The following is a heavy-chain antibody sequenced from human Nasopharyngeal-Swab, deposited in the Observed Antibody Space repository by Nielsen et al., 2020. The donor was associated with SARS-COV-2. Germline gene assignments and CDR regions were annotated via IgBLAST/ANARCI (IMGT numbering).Heavy chain of an antibody. CDR3: ARGRGITVTTPSPVFDY. D-gene: IGHD1-20*01. CDR2: INHSGSI. V-gene: IGHV4-34*01. CDR1: GGSFSGYY. Sequence: GSLRLSCAVYGGSFSGYYWSWIRQSPGKGLEWIGEINHSGSINYNLPLKSRVTISVETSKNQFSLKLSSVTAADTAVYYCARGRGITVTTPSPVFDYWGQGTLVTVSS. J-gene: IGHJ4*02.